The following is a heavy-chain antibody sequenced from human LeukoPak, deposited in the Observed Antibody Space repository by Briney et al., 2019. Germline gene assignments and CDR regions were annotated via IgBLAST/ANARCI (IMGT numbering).Heavy chain of an antibody. Sequence: KPGESLKISCKGSGYSFTSYWIGWVRQMPGKGLEWMGIIYPGDSDTRYSPSFQGHVTISADKSISTAYLQWSSLKASDTAMYYCAVIPDPPRSGYSSSWYYYGMDVWGKGTTVTVSS. CDR1: GYSFTSYW. V-gene: IGHV5-51*03. D-gene: IGHD6-13*01. CDR3: AVIPDPPRSGYSSSWYYYGMDV. CDR2: IYPGDSDT. J-gene: IGHJ6*04.